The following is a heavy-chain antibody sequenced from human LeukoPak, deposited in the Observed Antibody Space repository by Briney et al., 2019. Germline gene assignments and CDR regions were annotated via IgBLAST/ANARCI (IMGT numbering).Heavy chain of an antibody. CDR3: ARGRNIRITMVRGVISWFDP. J-gene: IGHJ5*02. CDR1: GYTFTGYY. D-gene: IGHD3-10*01. CDR2: INPNSGGT. V-gene: IGHV1-2*02. Sequence: GASVKVSCKASGYTFTGYYMHWVRQAPGQGLEWMGWINPNSGGTDYAQKFQGRVTMTRDTSISTAYMELSRLRSDDTAVYYCARGRNIRITMVRGVISWFDPWGQGTLVTVSS.